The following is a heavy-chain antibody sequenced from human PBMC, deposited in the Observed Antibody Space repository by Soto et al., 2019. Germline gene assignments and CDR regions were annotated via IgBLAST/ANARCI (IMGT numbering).Heavy chain of an antibody. CDR3: ARGSGDYVWGSYRFDY. V-gene: IGHV1-18*01. J-gene: IGHJ4*02. CDR1: GYTFTSYG. Sequence: QVQLVQSGDEVKKPGASVKVSCKASGYTFTSYGISWVRQSPGQGLEWMRWISAYNGNTNYAQKLQGRVTMTTDTATSTAYMELRSLRSDDTAVYYCARGSGDYVWGSYRFDYWGQGTLVTVSS. D-gene: IGHD3-16*01. CDR2: ISAYNGNT.